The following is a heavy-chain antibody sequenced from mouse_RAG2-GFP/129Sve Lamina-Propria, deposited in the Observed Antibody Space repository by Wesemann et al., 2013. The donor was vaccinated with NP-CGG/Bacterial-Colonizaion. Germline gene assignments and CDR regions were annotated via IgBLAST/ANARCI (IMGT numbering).Heavy chain of an antibody. J-gene: IGHJ4*01. CDR2: IDPETGGT. V-gene: IGHV1-15*01. Sequence: QVQLQQSGAELVRPGASVKLSCKASGYTFTDYEMHWVKQTPVHGLEWIGAIDPETGGTAYNQKFKGKATLTADKSSSTAYMELRSLTSEDTAVYYCARSTTVVDYYAMDYWGQGTSVTVSS. CDR1: GYTFTDYE. D-gene: IGHD1-1*01. CDR3: ARSTTVVDYYAMDY.